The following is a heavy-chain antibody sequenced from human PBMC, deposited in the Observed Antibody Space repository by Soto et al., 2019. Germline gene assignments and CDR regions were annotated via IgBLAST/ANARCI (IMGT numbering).Heavy chain of an antibody. CDR2: IYHSGNT. Sequence: QVQLQESGPGLVKPSGTLSLTCAVSGGSISSSNWWSWVRQPPGKGLEWIGEIYHSGNTNYNPSLKSRVTMAVDQSRNQFSPKLSSVTAADTAVYYCARRWGEGRVDYWGQGTLVTVSS. CDR1: GGSISSSNW. CDR3: ARRWGEGRVDY. V-gene: IGHV4-4*02. D-gene: IGHD3-10*01. J-gene: IGHJ4*02.